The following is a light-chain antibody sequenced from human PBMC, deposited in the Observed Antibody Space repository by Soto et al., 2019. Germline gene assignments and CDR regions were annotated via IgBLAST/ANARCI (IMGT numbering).Light chain of an antibody. J-gene: IGKJ1*01. CDR2: AAS. CDR3: QQANSFPWT. V-gene: IGKV1-12*01. Sequence: DIQMTQSPSSVSAPLGDRVTITCRASQGVGSWLAWYQQKPGKAPKLLIFAASSLQSGVPSRFSGSGSGTDFTLTISSLQPEDVASYYCQQANSFPWTFGQGTKVEIK. CDR1: QGVGSW.